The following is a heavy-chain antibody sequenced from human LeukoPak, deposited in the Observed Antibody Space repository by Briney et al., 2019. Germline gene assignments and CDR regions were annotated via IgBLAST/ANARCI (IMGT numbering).Heavy chain of an antibody. Sequence: PSETLSLTCSVSGGAISSYYWSWIRQPPGKGLEWIGYIYYSGSTNYNPSLKSRATISVDTSKNQFSLKLSSVTAADTAVYYCARDSNAFDIWGRGTVVTVSS. D-gene: IGHD2-2*01. CDR2: IYYSGST. J-gene: IGHJ3*02. CDR3: ARDSNAFDI. V-gene: IGHV4-59*12. CDR1: GGAISSYY.